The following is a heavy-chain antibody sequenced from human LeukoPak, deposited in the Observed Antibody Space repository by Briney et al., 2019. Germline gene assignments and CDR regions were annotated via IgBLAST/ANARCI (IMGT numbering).Heavy chain of an antibody. Sequence: PGGSLRLFCTASGFTFGDYAMSWFRQAPGKGLEWVGFIRSKAYGGTTEYAASVKGRFTISRDDSKSIAYLQMNSLKTEDTAVYYCTRADSSGYRVEIDYWGQGTLVTVSS. CDR3: TRADSSGYRVEIDY. CDR1: GFTFGDYA. J-gene: IGHJ4*02. D-gene: IGHD3-22*01. V-gene: IGHV3-49*03. CDR2: IRSKAYGGTT.